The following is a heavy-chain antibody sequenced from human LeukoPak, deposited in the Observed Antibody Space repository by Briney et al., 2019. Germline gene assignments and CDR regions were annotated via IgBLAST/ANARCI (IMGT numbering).Heavy chain of an antibody. V-gene: IGHV3-30*02. CDR2: IRYDGSNK. J-gene: IGHJ1*01. CDR3: ARGGRIALAGTRSSQYFQP. Sequence: GGSLRLSCAGSGFSFSSYGMHWVGQAPGKGLEWVAFIRYDGSNKYYEDSVKGRFTIARENVKKNLYLQMKSLRAEDTAVYYCARGGRIALAGTRSSQYFQPWGQGTLVTVSS. CDR1: GFSFSSYG. D-gene: IGHD6-19*01.